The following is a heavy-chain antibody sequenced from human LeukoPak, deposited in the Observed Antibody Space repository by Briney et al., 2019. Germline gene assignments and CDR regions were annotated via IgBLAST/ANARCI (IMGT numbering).Heavy chain of an antibody. V-gene: IGHV3-30-3*01. CDR2: ISYDGSNK. Sequence: RSLRLSRAASGFTFSSYAMHWVRQAPGKGLEWVAVISYDGSNKYYADSVKGRFTISRDNSKNTLYLQMNSLRAEDTAVYYCARGGLGVGATWENYGMDVWGQGTTVTVSS. D-gene: IGHD1-26*01. CDR1: GFTFSSYA. CDR3: ARGGLGVGATWENYGMDV. J-gene: IGHJ6*02.